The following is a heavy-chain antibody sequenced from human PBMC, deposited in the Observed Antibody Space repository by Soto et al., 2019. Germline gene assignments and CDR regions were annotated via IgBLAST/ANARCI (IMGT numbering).Heavy chain of an antibody. CDR3: ASTYSSSWYAPDY. Sequence: EVQLLESGGGLVQPGGSLRLSCAASGFTFSSYAMSWVRQAPGKGLEWVSAISGSGGSTYYADSVKGRFTISRDNSKNTLYLQMNSLRAEDTAVYYCASTYSSSWYAPDYWGQGTLVTVSS. CDR2: ISGSGGST. D-gene: IGHD6-13*01. CDR1: GFTFSSYA. V-gene: IGHV3-23*01. J-gene: IGHJ4*02.